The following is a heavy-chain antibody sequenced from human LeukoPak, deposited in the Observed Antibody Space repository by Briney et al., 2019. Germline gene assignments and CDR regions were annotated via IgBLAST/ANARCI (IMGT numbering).Heavy chain of an antibody. CDR2: IWYDGSNK. CDR3: ARTVTTVVFEAFDI. CDR1: GFTFTTYG. Sequence: GGSLRLSCAASGFTFTTYGMHWVRQAPGKGLEWVAVIWYDGSNKYYADSVKGRFTISRDNSKNTLYLQMNSLRAEDTAVYYCARTVTTVVFEAFDIWGQGTMVTVSS. J-gene: IGHJ3*02. D-gene: IGHD4-17*01. V-gene: IGHV3-33*01.